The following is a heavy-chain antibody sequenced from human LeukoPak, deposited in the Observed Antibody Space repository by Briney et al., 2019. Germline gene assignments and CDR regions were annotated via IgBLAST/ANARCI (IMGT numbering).Heavy chain of an antibody. D-gene: IGHD3-10*01. CDR1: GFTVSSNY. J-gene: IGHJ3*01. V-gene: IGHV3-53*01. CDR3: AKILSGTFDV. CDR2: IFNDGIT. Sequence: GGSLRLSCAASGFTVSSNYMSWVRQAPGKGLEWVSVIFNDGITFYADSVKGRFAISRDNSKNTLYLEMHSLRAEDTAVYFCAKILSGTFDVWGRGTMLTVSS.